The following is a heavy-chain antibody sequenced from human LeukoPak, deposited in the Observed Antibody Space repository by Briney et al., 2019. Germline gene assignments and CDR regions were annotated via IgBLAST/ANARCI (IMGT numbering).Heavy chain of an antibody. CDR2: INHSGST. D-gene: IGHD3-10*01. V-gene: IGHV4-34*01. CDR1: GGSFSGYY. J-gene: IGHJ4*02. CDR3: AKKKGYYAL. Sequence: PSETLSLTCAVYGGSFSGYYWSWIRQPPGKGLEWIGEINHSGSTNYNPSLKSRVTISVDTSKNQFSLKLSSATAADTAVYYCAKKKGYYALWGQGTLVTVSS.